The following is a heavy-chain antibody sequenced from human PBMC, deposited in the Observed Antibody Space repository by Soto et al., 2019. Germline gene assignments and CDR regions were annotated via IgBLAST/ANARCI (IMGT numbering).Heavy chain of an antibody. CDR1: GGSIGSSSYY. CDR3: ARCVRFLEWLLTDYYYYMDV. Sequence: PSETLSLTCTVSGGSIGSSSYYWGWIRQPPGKGLEWIGSIYYSGSTYYNPSLKSRVTISVDTSKNQFSLKLSSVTAADTAVYYCARCVRFLEWLLTDYYYYMDVWGKGTTVTVSS. D-gene: IGHD3-3*01. J-gene: IGHJ6*03. V-gene: IGHV4-39*01. CDR2: IYYSGST.